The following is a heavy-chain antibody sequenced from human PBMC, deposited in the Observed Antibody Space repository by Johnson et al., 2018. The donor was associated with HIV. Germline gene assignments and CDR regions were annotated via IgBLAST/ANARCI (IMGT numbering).Heavy chain of an antibody. V-gene: IGHV3-30*04. J-gene: IGHJ3*02. D-gene: IGHD2-21*02. CDR2: ISYDGTNK. Sequence: QVQLVESGGGVVQPGRSLRLSCAASKFTFSSYPMHWVRQAPGKGLEWVALISYDGTNKYYADSAKGRFTISRDNAKNTLYLEMKSLRVDDTAVYYCVRDDYAFHIWGQGTMVTVSS. CDR3: VRDDYAFHI. CDR1: KFTFSSYP.